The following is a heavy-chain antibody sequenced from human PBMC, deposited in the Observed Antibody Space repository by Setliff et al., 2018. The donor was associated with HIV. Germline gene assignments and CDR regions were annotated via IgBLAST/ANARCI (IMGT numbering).Heavy chain of an antibody. V-gene: IGHV1-46*01. D-gene: IGHD3-16*01. CDR3: ARVTGMTTYAFDI. J-gene: IGHJ3*02. Sequence: ASVKVSCKASGYTLSNYYMHWVRQAPGQGLEWMGIINPSGESTTYAQKLQGRVTMTTDTSTSTAYMELRSLRSDDAAVYYCARVTGMTTYAFDIWGQGTMVTVSS. CDR1: GYTLSNYY. CDR2: INPSGEST.